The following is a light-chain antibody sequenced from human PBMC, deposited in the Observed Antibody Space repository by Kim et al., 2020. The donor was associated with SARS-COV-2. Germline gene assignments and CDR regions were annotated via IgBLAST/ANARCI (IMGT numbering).Light chain of an antibody. CDR1: SGSIASNY. J-gene: IGLJ3*02. CDR2: EDN. Sequence: GKTVTISCTHSSGSIASNYVQWYQQRPGSAPTTVIYEDNQRPSGVPDRFSGSIDSSSNSASLTISGLKTEDEADYYCQSYDSSAWVFGGGTQLTVL. V-gene: IGLV6-57*03. CDR3: QSYDSSAWV.